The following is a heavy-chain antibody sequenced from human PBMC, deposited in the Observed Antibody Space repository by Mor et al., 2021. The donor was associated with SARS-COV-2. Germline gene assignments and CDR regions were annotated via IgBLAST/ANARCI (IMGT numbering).Heavy chain of an antibody. CDR3: ARDGGVIYSYGFGY. D-gene: IGHD3-16*02. J-gene: IGHJ4*02. CDR2: T. V-gene: IGHV4-59*01. Sequence: TGYDPSLKSRVTKSVDTSKNQFSLKVNSVTAADTAVYYCARDGGVIYSYGFGYWGQGTLVTVSS.